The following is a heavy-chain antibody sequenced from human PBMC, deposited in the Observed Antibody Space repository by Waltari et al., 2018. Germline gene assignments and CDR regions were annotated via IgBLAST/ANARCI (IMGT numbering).Heavy chain of an antibody. CDR1: GYNFNNYW. J-gene: IGHJ4*02. V-gene: IGHV5-51*01. D-gene: IGHD6-19*01. CDR2: IYPHDSAY. CDR3: ARLPKGQCRAGSCGGFGD. Sequence: EVQMVQSGAEVKKPGESLTISCKASGYNFNNYWIAWVRQMPGRGMEWMGIIYPHDSAYRYGPSVKGQVAFSADKSTTTAFLQWSSLKASDTALYYCARLPKGQCRAGSCGGFGDWGQGTLVTVSS.